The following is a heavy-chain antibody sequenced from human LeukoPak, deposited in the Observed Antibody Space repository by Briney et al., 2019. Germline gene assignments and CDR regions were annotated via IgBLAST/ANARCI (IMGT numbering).Heavy chain of an antibody. D-gene: IGHD4-17*01. CDR2: VFYSGSN. CDR1: GGSIIGHW. V-gene: IGHV4-59*08. J-gene: IGHJ4*02. Sequence: KPSETLSLTCSVSGGSIIGHWWSWIRRPPGKGLEWIGDVFYSGSNNYNPSLKSRLTISLDTSKNQFSLNLRSVTATDTAMYYCARRNTADASIDFWGQGTLVTASS. CDR3: ARRNTADASIDF.